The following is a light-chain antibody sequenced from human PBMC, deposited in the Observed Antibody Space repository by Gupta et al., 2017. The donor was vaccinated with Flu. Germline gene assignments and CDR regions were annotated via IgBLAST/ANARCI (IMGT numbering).Light chain of an antibody. CDR3: QSYDNILSTWV. Sequence: TMYTTENNSHIGAGYDVHWYQQVPVSTPNLLIYSNNKRPAGVPDRFSVSMSGTSASLTIXGXHADDEXDYYCQSYDNILSTWVFGGGTKLTVL. J-gene: IGLJ3*02. CDR2: SNN. CDR1: NSHIGAGYD. V-gene: IGLV1-40*01.